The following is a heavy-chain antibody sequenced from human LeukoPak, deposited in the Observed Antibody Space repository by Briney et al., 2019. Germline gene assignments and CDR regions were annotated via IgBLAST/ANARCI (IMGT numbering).Heavy chain of an antibody. CDR2: ITSRGIT. CDR1: GFTFSTYA. Sequence: GSLRLSCAASGFTFSTYAMNWVRQAPGKGLEWVAGITSRGITFYALSVKDRFTISRDNSKNNVYLQMNSLSDEDRAIYYCVKDSDWGRYDDWGQGTVVTVSS. V-gene: IGHV3-23*01. J-gene: IGHJ1*01. CDR3: VKDSDWGRYDD. D-gene: IGHD3-16*01.